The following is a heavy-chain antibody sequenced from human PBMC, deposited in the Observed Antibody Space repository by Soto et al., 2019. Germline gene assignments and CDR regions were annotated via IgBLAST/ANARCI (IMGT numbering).Heavy chain of an antibody. V-gene: IGHV3-11*01. CDR2: ISSGASTR. J-gene: IGHJ4*02. CDR3: ARKVGYKVATIGAFDY. D-gene: IGHD5-12*01. CDR1: GFTFSDYY. Sequence: QVQLVESGGGLVKPGGSLRLSCAASGFTFSDYYMSWLRQAPGKGLEWVSYISSGASTRHYADSVKGRFTISRDNAKNSLYLQMNSLRVEDTAVYYCARKVGYKVATIGAFDYWGQGTLVTVSS.